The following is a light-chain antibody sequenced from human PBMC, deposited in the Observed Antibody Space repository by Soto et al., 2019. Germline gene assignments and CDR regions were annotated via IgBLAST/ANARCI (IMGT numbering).Light chain of an antibody. V-gene: IGKV1-39*01. CDR3: QQWYTSPRT. CDR2: AAS. Sequence: DIQMPPSPSTLSAGVGDRVTITCRASQRINTYLNWYQHKPGKAPTLLIYAASNLQSGVTSRFSGGGSGPDFTLTLYTLQPDDFATYFCQQWYTSPRTFGQGTKVEIK. CDR1: QRINTY. J-gene: IGKJ1*01.